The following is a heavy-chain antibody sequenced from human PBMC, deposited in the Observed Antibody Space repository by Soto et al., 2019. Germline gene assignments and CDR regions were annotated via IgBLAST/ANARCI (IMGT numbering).Heavy chain of an antibody. D-gene: IGHD1-26*01. J-gene: IGHJ5*02. CDR3: ARVSGELLPLAFDP. Sequence: EVQLVASGGGLVKPGGSLRLSCAASGFTFSSYSMNWVRQAPGKGLEWVSSISSSSSYIYYADSVKGRFTISRDNAKNSLYLQMNSLRAEDTAVYYCARVSGELLPLAFDPWGQGTLVTVSS. CDR1: GFTFSSYS. CDR2: ISSSSSYI. V-gene: IGHV3-21*01.